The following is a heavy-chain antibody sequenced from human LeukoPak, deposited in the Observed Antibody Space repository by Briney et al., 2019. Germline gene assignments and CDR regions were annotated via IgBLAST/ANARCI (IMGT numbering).Heavy chain of an antibody. CDR3: ARDRGLRYFDY. CDR1: GFTFSSYG. CDR2: IWYDGSNK. J-gene: IGHJ4*02. V-gene: IGHV3-33*01. D-gene: IGHD3-9*01. Sequence: GGSLRLSCAASGFTFSSYGMHWVRQAPGKGLEWVAVIWYDGSNKYYADSVKGRFTISRDNSKNTLYLQMNSLRAEEKAVDYCARDRGLRYFDYWGQGTLVTVSS.